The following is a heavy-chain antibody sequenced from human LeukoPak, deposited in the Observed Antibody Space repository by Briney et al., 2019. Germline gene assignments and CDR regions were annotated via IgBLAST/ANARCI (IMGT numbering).Heavy chain of an antibody. J-gene: IGHJ6*02. D-gene: IGHD5-24*01. Sequence: PGGSLRLSCAASGFTFSSYELNWFRQAPGRGLEWVSKISGSGSSMYYADSAKGRFTISRDNAKNSLYLQMNSLRAEDTAVYYCARLDGYPFQGMDVWGQGTTVTVSS. CDR3: ARLDGYPFQGMDV. V-gene: IGHV3-48*03. CDR1: GFTFSSYE. CDR2: ISGSGSSM.